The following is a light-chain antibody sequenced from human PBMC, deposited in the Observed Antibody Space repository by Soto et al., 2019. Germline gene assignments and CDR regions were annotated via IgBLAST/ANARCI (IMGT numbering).Light chain of an antibody. J-gene: IGKJ4*01. CDR2: GAT. V-gene: IGKV1-16*01. CDR1: QRINTS. Sequence: DIQMTPSPSSLAASVGDRVTIGCRASQRINTSLAWFQQKPGKAPKSLIYGATNLQSGVPPRFRGSGSGTDFSLTISSLQPEDVAPYYGQQYESYPPSVGGGNKLEI. CDR3: QQYESYPPS.